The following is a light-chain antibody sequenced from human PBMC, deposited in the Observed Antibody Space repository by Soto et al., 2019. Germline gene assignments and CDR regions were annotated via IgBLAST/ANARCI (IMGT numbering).Light chain of an antibody. V-gene: IGLV2-14*03. CDR2: AVT. CDR3: SSYTSSGTVL. Sequence: QSVLTQPASVSGSPGQSITISCTGTSSDVGGYDYVCWYQQHPGKAPKLIIYAVTNRPSGVSHRFSGSKSGNTASLSISGLQAEDEADYYCSSYTSSGTVLFGGGTQLTVL. CDR1: SSDVGGYDY. J-gene: IGLJ2*01.